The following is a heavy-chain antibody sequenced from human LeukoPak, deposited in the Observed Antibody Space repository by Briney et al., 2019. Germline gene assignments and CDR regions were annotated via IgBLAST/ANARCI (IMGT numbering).Heavy chain of an antibody. CDR2: IKQDGSEK. V-gene: IGHV3-7*01. Sequence: GGSLRLSCAASGFTFGNAWMTWVRQAPGKGLEWVANIKQDGSEKYYVDSVKGRFTISRDNAKNSLYLQMNSLRAEDTAVYYCARAKLVIAAAGTEYYFDYWGQGTLVTVSS. D-gene: IGHD6-13*01. CDR3: ARAKLVIAAAGTEYYFDY. CDR1: GFTFGNAW. J-gene: IGHJ4*02.